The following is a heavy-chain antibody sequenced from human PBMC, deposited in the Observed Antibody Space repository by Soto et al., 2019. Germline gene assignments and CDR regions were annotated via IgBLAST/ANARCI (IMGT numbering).Heavy chain of an antibody. CDR1: GGTFSSYA. D-gene: IGHD3-22*01. J-gene: IGHJ4*02. CDR3: ANYRRAYDSSGYYAEYYFDY. V-gene: IGHV1-69*01. Sequence: QVQLVQSGAEVKKPGSSVKVSCKASGGTFSSYAISWVRQAPGQGLEWMGGLIPIFGTANYAQKFQGRVTITADESTSTAYMGLSSLRSEDTAVYYCANYRRAYDSSGYYAEYYFDYWGQGTLDTVSS. CDR2: LIPIFGTA.